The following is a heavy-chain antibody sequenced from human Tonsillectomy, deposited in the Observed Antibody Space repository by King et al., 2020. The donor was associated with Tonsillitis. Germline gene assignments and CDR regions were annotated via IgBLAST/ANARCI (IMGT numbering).Heavy chain of an antibody. V-gene: IGHV4-39*01. CDR3: ARRGSGRYYYYIDV. CDR1: GASIISSSYY. D-gene: IGHD3-10*01. Sequence: QLQESGPGLVKPSETLSLTCTISGASIISSSYYWGWIRHPPGKGLEWIGSIHYCGRNYYNPSLKSRVTISWDTPKNQVSLKLTSVTAADTAVYYCARRGSGRYYYYIDVWGKGTTVTVSS. CDR2: IHYCGRN. J-gene: IGHJ6*03.